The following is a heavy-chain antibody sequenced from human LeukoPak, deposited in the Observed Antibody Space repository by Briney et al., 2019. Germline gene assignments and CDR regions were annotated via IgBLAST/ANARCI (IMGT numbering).Heavy chain of an antibody. CDR3: AREVDTAMVLGVGTFDY. Sequence: ASVKVSCKASGYTFTSYGISWVRQAPGQGLEWMGWISAYNGNTNYAQKLRGRVTMTTDTSTSTAYMELRSLRSDDTAVYYCAREVDTAMVLGVGTFDYWGQGTLVTVSS. J-gene: IGHJ4*02. CDR2: ISAYNGNT. V-gene: IGHV1-18*01. D-gene: IGHD5-18*01. CDR1: GYTFTSYG.